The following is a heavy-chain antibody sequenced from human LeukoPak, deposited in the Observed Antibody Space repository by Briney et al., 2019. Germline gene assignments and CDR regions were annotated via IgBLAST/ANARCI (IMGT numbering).Heavy chain of an antibody. D-gene: IGHD4-17*01. J-gene: IGHJ6*02. Sequence: SETLSLTCTVSGGSISSGDYYWSWIRQPPGKGLEWIGYIYYSGSTYYNPSLKSRVTISVDTSKNQFSLKLSSVTAADTAVYYCARDRYGDYGSYYYYGMDVWGQGTTVTVSS. CDR3: ARDRYGDYGSYYYYGMDV. CDR2: IYYSGST. CDR1: GGSISSGDYY. V-gene: IGHV4-30-4*01.